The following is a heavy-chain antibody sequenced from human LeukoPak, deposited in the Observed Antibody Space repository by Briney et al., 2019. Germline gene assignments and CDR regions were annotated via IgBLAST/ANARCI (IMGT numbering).Heavy chain of an antibody. Sequence: ASVKVSRKASGYTFTSCGISWVRPAPGQGLEWMGWISAHNGHTNYAQKLQGRVTMTTDTSTSTAYMELRSLRSDDTAVYYCAREASVEYCSSTSCYGYYYYMDVWGKGTTVTVSS. V-gene: IGHV1-18*01. CDR1: GYTFTSCG. D-gene: IGHD2-2*01. CDR3: AREASVEYCSSTSCYGYYYYMDV. CDR2: ISAHNGHT. J-gene: IGHJ6*03.